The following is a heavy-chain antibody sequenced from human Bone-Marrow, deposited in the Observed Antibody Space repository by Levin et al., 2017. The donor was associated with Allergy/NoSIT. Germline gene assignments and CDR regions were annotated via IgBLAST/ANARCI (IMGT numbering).Heavy chain of an antibody. J-gene: IGHJ6*02. CDR2: IKSKTDGGTT. Sequence: GESLKISCAASGFTFSNAWMSWVRQAPGKGLEWVGRIKSKTDGGTTDYAAPVKGRFTISRDDSKNTLYLQMNSLKTEDTAVYYCTTDPRGPLLDCSSTSCYWRDYYGMDVWGQGTTVTVSS. CDR1: GFTFSNAW. V-gene: IGHV3-15*01. D-gene: IGHD2-2*01. CDR3: TTDPRGPLLDCSSTSCYWRDYYGMDV.